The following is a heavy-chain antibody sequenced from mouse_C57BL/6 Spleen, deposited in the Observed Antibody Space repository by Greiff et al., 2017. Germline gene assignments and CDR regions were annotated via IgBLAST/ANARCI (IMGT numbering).Heavy chain of an antibody. CDR2: IRLKSDNYET. CDR1: GFTFSNYW. V-gene: IGHV6-3*01. J-gene: IGHJ4*01. Sequence: EVQLVESGGGLVQPGGSMKLSCVASGFTFSNYWMNWVRQSPEKGLEWVGQIRLKSDNYETHYAESVKGRVTISRDNSKSGVYLQMTNLRAEATGIYYCTLIYYYGSSYGDYAMDYWGQGTSVTVSS. CDR3: TLIYYYGSSYGDYAMDY. D-gene: IGHD1-1*01.